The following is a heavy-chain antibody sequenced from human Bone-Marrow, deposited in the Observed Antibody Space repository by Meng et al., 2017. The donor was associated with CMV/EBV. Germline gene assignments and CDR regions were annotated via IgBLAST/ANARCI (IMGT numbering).Heavy chain of an antibody. Sequence: GESLKISCAASGFNFSSYAMSWVRQAPGKGLEWVSTISASADSTYYADSVKGRFTISRDNSKNRLYLHIDRLRAEDTAVYYCARDGPNCSSTSCYFDYWGQGTRVTVSS. CDR2: ISASADST. J-gene: IGHJ4*02. D-gene: IGHD2-2*01. CDR3: ARDGPNCSSTSCYFDY. V-gene: IGHV3-23*01. CDR1: GFNFSSYA.